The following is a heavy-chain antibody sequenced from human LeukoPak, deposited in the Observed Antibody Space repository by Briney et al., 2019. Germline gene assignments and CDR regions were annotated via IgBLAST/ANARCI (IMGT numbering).Heavy chain of an antibody. Sequence: PGGSLRLSCAASGFTFSSYGMHWVRQAPGKGLEWVAVISYDGSNKYYADSVKGRFTISRDNSKNTLYLQMNSLRAEDTAVYYCPVGGYFDYWGQGTLVTVSS. CDR3: PVGGYFDY. D-gene: IGHD3-16*01. CDR2: ISYDGSNK. CDR1: GFTFSSYG. V-gene: IGHV3-30*03. J-gene: IGHJ4*02.